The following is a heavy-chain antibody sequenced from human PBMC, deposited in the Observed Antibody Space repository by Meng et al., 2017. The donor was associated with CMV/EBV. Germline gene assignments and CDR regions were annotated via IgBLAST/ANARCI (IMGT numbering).Heavy chain of an antibody. CDR1: GFTFSSYS. CDR3: ARDLHTYDFWSGYRIYYYYYYGMDV. J-gene: IGHJ6*02. V-gene: IGHV3-21*01. CDR2: ISSSNTYI. D-gene: IGHD3-3*01. Sequence: GGSLRLSCAASGFTFSSYSMNWVRQAPGKGLEWVSSISSSNTYIYYADSVEGRFTISRDNAKNSLYLQMNSLRAEDTAVYYCARDLHTYDFWSGYRIYYYYYYGMDVWGQGTTVTVSS.